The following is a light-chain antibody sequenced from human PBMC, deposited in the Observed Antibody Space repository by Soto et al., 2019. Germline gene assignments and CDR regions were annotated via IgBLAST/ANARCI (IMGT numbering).Light chain of an antibody. CDR1: QDIGAY. Sequence: DIQMTQSPSSLSASIGDRVTISCRASQDIGAYVNWYQHKQGKAPRVLMYAASNLKSGVPPRFSGSGVGRDFTLPISELQPEDFATYYCQHSYSTRTFGQGTKVERK. CDR2: AAS. J-gene: IGKJ1*01. V-gene: IGKV1-39*01. CDR3: QHSYSTRT.